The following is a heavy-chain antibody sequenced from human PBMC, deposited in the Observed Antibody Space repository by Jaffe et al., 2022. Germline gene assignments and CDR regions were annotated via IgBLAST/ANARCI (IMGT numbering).Heavy chain of an antibody. CDR2: IRSKAYGGTT. CDR3: TRERDIVVVPAAMADV. CDR1: GFTFGDYA. V-gene: IGHV3-49*03. J-gene: IGHJ6*04. D-gene: IGHD2-2*01. Sequence: EVQLVESGGGLVQPGRSLRLSCTASGFTFGDYAMSWFRQAPGKGLEWVGFIRSKAYGGTTEYAASVKGRFTISRDDSKSIAYLQMNSLKTEDTAVYYCTRERDIVVVPAAMADVWGKGTTVTVSS.